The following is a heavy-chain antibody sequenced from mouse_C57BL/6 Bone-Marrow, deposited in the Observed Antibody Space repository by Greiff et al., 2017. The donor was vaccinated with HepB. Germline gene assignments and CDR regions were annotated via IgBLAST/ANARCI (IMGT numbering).Heavy chain of an antibody. CDR3: TTFLYYSNYRWFAY. CDR2: IDPEDGDT. Sequence: EVQLQQSGAELVRPGASVKLSCTASGFNIKDYYMHWVKQRPEQGLEWIGRIDPEDGDTEYAPKFQGKATMTADTSSNTAYLQLSSLTSEDTAVYYCTTFLYYSNYRWFAYWGQGTLVTVSA. V-gene: IGHV14-1*01. D-gene: IGHD2-5*01. J-gene: IGHJ3*01. CDR1: GFNIKDYY.